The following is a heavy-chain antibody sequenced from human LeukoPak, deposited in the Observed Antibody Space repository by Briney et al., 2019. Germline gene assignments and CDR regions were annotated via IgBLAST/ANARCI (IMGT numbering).Heavy chain of an antibody. V-gene: IGHV3-53*01. CDR3: AKEDPAVAGTVGAFDI. CDR1: GFSVSSNY. Sequence: GGSLRLSCAVSGFSVSSNYMGWVRQAPGKGLEWVSVIYSGGTTYDADSVEGRFTISRDNSKNTLYLQMNSLRAEDTAVYYCAKEDPAVAGTVGAFDIWGQGTMVTVSS. J-gene: IGHJ3*02. CDR2: IYSGGTT. D-gene: IGHD6-19*01.